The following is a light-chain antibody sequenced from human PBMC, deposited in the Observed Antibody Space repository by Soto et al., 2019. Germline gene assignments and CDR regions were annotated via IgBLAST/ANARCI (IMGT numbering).Light chain of an antibody. CDR1: SSNIGINN. Sequence: QSVLTQPPSASGTPGQRVTISCSGSSSNIGINNVYWYKQLPGTAPKLLIYTTSQRPSGVPDRFYGSKSDTSASLAISGPRSEDEADSYCAAWDDSVSGPVFGGGTKLTVL. CDR2: TTS. CDR3: AAWDDSVSGPV. V-gene: IGLV1-47*01. J-gene: IGLJ3*02.